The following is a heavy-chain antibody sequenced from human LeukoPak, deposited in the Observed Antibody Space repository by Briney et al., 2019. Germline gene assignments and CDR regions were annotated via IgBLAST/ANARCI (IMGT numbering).Heavy chain of an antibody. V-gene: IGHV3-53*01. CDR1: GFTVSSNY. Sequence: PGGSLRLSCAASGFTVSSNYMSWVRQAPGKGLEWVSVIYSGGSTYYADSVKGRFTISRDNSKNTLYLQMNSLRAKDTAVYYCASSIAAAGVLFDYRGQGTLVTVSS. CDR3: ASSIAAAGVLFDY. CDR2: IYSGGST. J-gene: IGHJ4*02. D-gene: IGHD6-13*01.